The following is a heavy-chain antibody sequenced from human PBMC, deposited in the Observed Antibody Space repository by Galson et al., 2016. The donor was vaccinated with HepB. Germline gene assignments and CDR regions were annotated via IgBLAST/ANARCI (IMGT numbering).Heavy chain of an antibody. J-gene: IGHJ5*02. D-gene: IGHD2-2*01. CDR3: ARVVPAAMRASNWFDP. CDR1: GYTFTGYY. Sequence: SVKVSCKASGYTFTGYYMHWVRQAPGQGLEYMGRINPYSGDTNYAQKFHGRVTMTRDTSISTAYMELSRLTSDDTAVYYCARVVPAAMRASNWFDPWGQGTLVTVSS. CDR2: INPYSGDT. V-gene: IGHV1-2*06.